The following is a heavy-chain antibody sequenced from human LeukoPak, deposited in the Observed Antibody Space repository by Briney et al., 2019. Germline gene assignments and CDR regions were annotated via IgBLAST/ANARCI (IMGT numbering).Heavy chain of an antibody. D-gene: IGHD1-26*01. J-gene: IGHJ4*02. CDR2: ISAYNSNT. Sequence: ASVKVSCKASGYTFTSYGINWMRQAPGQGLEWMGWISAYNSNTHYAQKLQGRVTMTTDTSTSTAYMGVRSLRSDDTAVYYCAREVGRGFDYWGQGTLVTVSS. V-gene: IGHV1-18*01. CDR1: GYTFTSYG. CDR3: AREVGRGFDY.